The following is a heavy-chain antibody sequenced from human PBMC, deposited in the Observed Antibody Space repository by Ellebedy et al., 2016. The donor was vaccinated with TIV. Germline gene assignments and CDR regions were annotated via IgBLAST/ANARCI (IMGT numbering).Heavy chain of an antibody. CDR1: GGSISGYY. D-gene: IGHD3-10*01. CDR2: LNDNGNT. J-gene: IGHJ6*02. V-gene: IGHV4-59*08. Sequence: MPSETLSLTCAVSGGSISGYYWSWIRQPPGKGLEWIGYLNDNGNTRYNPSLRSRVTISENPSKSQFSLRLTSVTAADTATYYCVRHDNSGVRGIIMDVWGQGTTVSVSS. CDR3: VRHDNSGVRGIIMDV.